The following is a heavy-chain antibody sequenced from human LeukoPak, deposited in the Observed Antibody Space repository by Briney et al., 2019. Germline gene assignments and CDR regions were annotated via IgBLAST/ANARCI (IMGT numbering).Heavy chain of an antibody. V-gene: IGHV4-4*02. CDR1: GGSISGSNW. CDR3: ARRLRGGRRYHYYYMDV. D-gene: IGHD2-15*01. Sequence: SETLSLTCAVSGGSISGSNWWSWVRQPPGKGLEWIGEIYHSGSTNYNPSLKSRVTISVDKSKNQFSLELRSVTAADTALYYCARRLRGGRRYHYYYMDVWGKGTTVTISS. CDR2: IYHSGST. J-gene: IGHJ6*03.